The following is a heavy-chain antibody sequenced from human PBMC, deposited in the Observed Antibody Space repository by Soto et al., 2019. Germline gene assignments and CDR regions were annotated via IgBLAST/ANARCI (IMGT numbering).Heavy chain of an antibody. CDR3: ARVIIAAAGGGYMDV. CDR2: IYYSGST. J-gene: IGHJ6*03. CDR1: GGSISSGGYY. V-gene: IGHV4-31*03. Sequence: SETLSLTCTVSGGSISSGGYYWSWIRQHPGKGLEWIGYIYYSGSTYYNPSLKSRVTIPVDTSKNQFSLKLSSVTAADTAVYYCARVIIAAAGGGYMDVWGKGTTVTVSS. D-gene: IGHD6-13*01.